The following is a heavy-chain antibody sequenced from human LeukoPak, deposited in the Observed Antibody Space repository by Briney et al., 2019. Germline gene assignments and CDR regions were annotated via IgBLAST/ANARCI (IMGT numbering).Heavy chain of an antibody. D-gene: IGHD3-22*01. CDR3: ARSVITMNTDAFDI. Sequence: GGSLRLSCAASGFTVSSNYMTWVRQAPGKGLEWVSVIYSGGSTYSADSVKGRFTISRDNSKNTLYLQMNSLRAEDTAVYYCARSVITMNTDAFDIWGQGTMVTVSS. J-gene: IGHJ3*02. V-gene: IGHV3-53*01. CDR2: IYSGGST. CDR1: GFTVSSNY.